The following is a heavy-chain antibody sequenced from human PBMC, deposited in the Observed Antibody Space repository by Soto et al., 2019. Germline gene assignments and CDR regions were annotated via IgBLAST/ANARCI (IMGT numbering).Heavy chain of an antibody. V-gene: IGHV3-48*02. J-gene: IGHJ4*02. CDR2: ISSSGDSK. CDR1: GSSFTTYN. Sequence: EVQLVESGGALIQPGGSLRLTCTASGSSFTTYNMNWARQAPGKELEWISYISSSGDSKYYADSVKGRFTIFRDNAKSSLYLQMDSLRDEDTAVYYCARDDYDNTGPGDWGQGTLVTVSS. D-gene: IGHD3-22*01. CDR3: ARDDYDNTGPGD.